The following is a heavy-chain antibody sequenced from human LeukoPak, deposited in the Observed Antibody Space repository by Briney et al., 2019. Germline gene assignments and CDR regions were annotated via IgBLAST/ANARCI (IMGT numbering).Heavy chain of an antibody. Sequence: SGPALVKPTQTLTLTCTFSGFSLSTSGMCVSWIRQPPGRALEWLARIDWDDDKYYSTSLKTRLTISKDTSKNQVVLTMTNMDPVDTATYYCARIVITSSSGFDWGQGTLVTVSS. CDR3: ARIVITSSSGFD. D-gene: IGHD6-19*01. J-gene: IGHJ4*02. CDR2: IDWDDDK. V-gene: IGHV2-70*11. CDR1: GFSLSTSGMC.